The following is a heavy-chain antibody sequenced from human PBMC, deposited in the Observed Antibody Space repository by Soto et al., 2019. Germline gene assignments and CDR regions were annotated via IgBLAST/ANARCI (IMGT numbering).Heavy chain of an antibody. J-gene: IGHJ6*02. CDR3: ARGVSGNSYYYYYGRDV. D-gene: IGHD2-21*02. V-gene: IGHV6-1*01. Sequence: TLSLTCAISGDSVSSNSAAWNWIRPSPSRGLEWLGRTYYMSKWYNDYAVSVKSRITINPDTSKNQFSLQLNSVTPEDTAVYYCARGVSGNSYYYYYGRDVSGQRTTIAASS. CDR1: GDSVSSNSAA. CDR2: TYYMSKWYN.